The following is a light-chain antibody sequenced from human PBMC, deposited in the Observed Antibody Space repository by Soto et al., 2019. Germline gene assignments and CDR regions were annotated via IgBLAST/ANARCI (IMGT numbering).Light chain of an antibody. CDR2: GAS. J-gene: IGKJ1*01. CDR1: QTIFTN. V-gene: IGKV3-20*01. Sequence: EIVLTQSPATLSVSPGESATLSCRASQTIFTNLAWYQQKAGQAPRLLIYGASSRATGIPDRFSGSGSGTDFTLTISRLEPEDFAVYYCQQYGSSPRTFGQGTKVDIK. CDR3: QQYGSSPRT.